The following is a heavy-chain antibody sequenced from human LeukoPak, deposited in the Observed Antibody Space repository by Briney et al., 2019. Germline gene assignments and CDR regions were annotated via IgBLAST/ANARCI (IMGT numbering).Heavy chain of an antibody. CDR3: ARGADIVVVPAAMDAFDI. CDR1: GYTFTGYY. CDR2: INPNSGGT. V-gene: IGHV1-2*02. J-gene: IGHJ3*02. Sequence: ASVKVSCKASGYTFTGYYMHWVRQAPGQGLEWMGWINPNSGGTNYAQKFQGRVTMTRDTSISTAYMELSRLRSDDTAVYYCARGADIVVVPAAMDAFDIWGQGTMVTVSS. D-gene: IGHD2-2*01.